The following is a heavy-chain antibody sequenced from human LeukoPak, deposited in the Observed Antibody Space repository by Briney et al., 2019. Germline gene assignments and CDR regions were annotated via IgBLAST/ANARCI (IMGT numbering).Heavy chain of an antibody. CDR2: IYYSGST. CDR3: ARNTFNWNSFDI. Sequence: PSETLSLTCTVSGGSISSSSYHWGWIRQPPGKGLEWIGSIYYSGSTYYNPSLKSRVTISADTSKNQFSLKLSSVTAADTALYYCARNTFNWNSFDIWGQGTMVTVSS. V-gene: IGHV4-39*01. J-gene: IGHJ3*02. D-gene: IGHD1-7*01. CDR1: GGSISSSSYH.